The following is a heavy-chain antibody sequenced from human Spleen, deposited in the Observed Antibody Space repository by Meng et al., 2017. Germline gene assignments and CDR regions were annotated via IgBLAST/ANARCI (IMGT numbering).Heavy chain of an antibody. CDR1: GYTFTAYY. J-gene: IGHJ4*02. CDR2: INPDTGDT. CDR3: ARDENISLGKLFGDY. V-gene: IGHV1-2*06. Sequence: QVPAAPAWVDLKNPVASVKVSCKPSGYTFTAYYLHWVRQAPGQGLEWMGHINPDTGDTLYAQKFQGRVSMTGDTSISTAYVELSGLRSDDTAVYYCARDENISLGKLFGDYWGQGTLVTVSS. D-gene: IGHD2-21*01.